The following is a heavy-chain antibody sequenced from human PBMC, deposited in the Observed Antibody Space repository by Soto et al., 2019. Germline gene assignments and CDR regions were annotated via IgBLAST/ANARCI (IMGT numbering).Heavy chain of an antibody. CDR3: ARGRYGDY. D-gene: IGHD1-1*01. V-gene: IGHV1-18*01. CDR2: ISAHNDNT. CDR1: GYTFTSYG. Sequence: QVHLVQSGAEVRKPGASVKVSCKGSGYTFTSYGIAWVRQAPGQGLEWMGWISAHNDNTNYAQKVQGRVTVTRDTSTITAYMELRNLRSVDTAVYYCARGRYGDYWGQGALVTVSS. J-gene: IGHJ4*02.